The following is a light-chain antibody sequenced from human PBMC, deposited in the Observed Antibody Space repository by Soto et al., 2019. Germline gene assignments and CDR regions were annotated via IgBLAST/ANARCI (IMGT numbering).Light chain of an antibody. CDR3: QQYNSYPLT. J-gene: IGKJ4*01. Sequence: DIQMTQSPYTLSASAGARVTITCRASQTISIWLAWYQQKPGQAPKLLIYKAARLDSGVPSRFSGSGSGTEFTLTISSLQPDDFATYYCQQYNSYPLTFGGGTKVEIK. CDR2: KAA. CDR1: QTISIW. V-gene: IGKV1-5*03.